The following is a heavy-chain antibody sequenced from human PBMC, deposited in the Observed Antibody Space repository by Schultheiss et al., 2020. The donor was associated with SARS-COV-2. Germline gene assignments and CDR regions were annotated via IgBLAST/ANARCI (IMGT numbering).Heavy chain of an antibody. V-gene: IGHV1-3*01. D-gene: IGHD3-3*01. CDR2: INAGNGNT. J-gene: IGHJ3*02. Sequence: ASVKVSCKASGYTFTSYAMHWVRQAPGQRLEWMGWINAGNGNTKYSQKFQGRVTITRDTSASTAYMELSSLRSEDTAVYYCARYFGVVTDDAFDIWGQGTMVTVSS. CDR1: GYTFTSYA. CDR3: ARYFGVVTDDAFDI.